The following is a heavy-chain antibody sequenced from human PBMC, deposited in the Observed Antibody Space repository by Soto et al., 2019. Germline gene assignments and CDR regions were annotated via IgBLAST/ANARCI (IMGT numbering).Heavy chain of an antibody. CDR2: LSGSGGST. Sequence: GGSLRLSCTASGFTFSTYGMNWVRQAPGKGLEWVSGLSGSGGSTYYADSVKGRFTISRDNSKKTLYLQMNSLRAEDTAVYYCARFFSFSDDWVTFFDYWGPGALVTVSS. V-gene: IGHV3-23*01. CDR3: ARFFSFSDDWVTFFDY. D-gene: IGHD3-3*01. J-gene: IGHJ4*02. CDR1: GFTFSTYG.